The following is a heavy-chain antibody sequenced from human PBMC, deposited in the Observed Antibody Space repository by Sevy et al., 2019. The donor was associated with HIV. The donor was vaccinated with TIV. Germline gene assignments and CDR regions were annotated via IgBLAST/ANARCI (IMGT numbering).Heavy chain of an antibody. CDR2: MFHNGDT. V-gene: IGHV4-39*01. CDR1: GDSMRYSSFY. CDR3: GANWGFTRFDY. D-gene: IGHD7-27*01. Sequence: SETLSLSCAVSGDSMRYSSFYWGWIRQSPGKGVEWIGNMFHNGDTYYNPSLKSRASFTIDTAMNQFSLTLRSLTAADTAVFYCGANWGFTRFDYWGQGILVTVSS. J-gene: IGHJ4*02.